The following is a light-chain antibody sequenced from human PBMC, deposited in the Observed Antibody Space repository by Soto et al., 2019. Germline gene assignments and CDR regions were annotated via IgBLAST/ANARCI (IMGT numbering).Light chain of an antibody. Sequence: QSALTQPPSASGSPGQSVTISCTGTSSDVGGYNYVSWHQQHPGKAPKLMFYEVSKRPSGVPDPFSGSKSGNTASLTVSGLQAEDEAEYYCSSYAGSNNPVVFGGGTQLTVL. CDR2: EVS. V-gene: IGLV2-8*01. J-gene: IGLJ2*01. CDR1: SSDVGGYNY. CDR3: SSYAGSNNPVV.